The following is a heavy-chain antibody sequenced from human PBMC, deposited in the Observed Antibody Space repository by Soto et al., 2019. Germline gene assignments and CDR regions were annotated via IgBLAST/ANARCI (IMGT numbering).Heavy chain of an antibody. CDR2: INHSGST. CDR3: ARGRVYSNPYYYYYGMDV. Sequence: PSETLSLTCAVYGGSFSGYYWSWIRQPPGKGLEWIGEINHSGSTNYNPSLKSRVTISVDTSKNQFSLKLSSVTAADTAVYYCARGRVYSNPYYYYYGMDVWGQGTTVTVSS. V-gene: IGHV4-34*01. D-gene: IGHD4-4*01. J-gene: IGHJ6*02. CDR1: GGSFSGYY.